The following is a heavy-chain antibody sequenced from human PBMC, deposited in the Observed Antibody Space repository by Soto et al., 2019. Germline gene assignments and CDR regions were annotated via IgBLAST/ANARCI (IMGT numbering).Heavy chain of an antibody. Sequence: GGSLRLSCAASGFTFDDYAMHWVRQAPGKGLEWVSLISWDGGSTYYADSVKGRFTISRDNSKNSLYLQMNSLRAEDSALYYCAKDILIGAAAGKLYYYYGMDVWGQGTTVTVSS. CDR2: ISWDGGST. V-gene: IGHV3-43D*04. D-gene: IGHD6-13*01. CDR3: AKDILIGAAAGKLYYYYGMDV. CDR1: GFTFDDYA. J-gene: IGHJ6*02.